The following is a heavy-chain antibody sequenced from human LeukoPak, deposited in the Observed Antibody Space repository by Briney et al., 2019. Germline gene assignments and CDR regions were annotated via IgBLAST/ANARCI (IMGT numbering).Heavy chain of an antibody. V-gene: IGHV3-21*01. D-gene: IGHD6-19*01. CDR3: ARDPGGIAVSGLGFAFDI. CDR1: GFAFSSYS. J-gene: IGHJ3*02. CDR2: ISSTSSYI. Sequence: GGSLRLSCAASGFAFSSYSMNWVRQAPGKGLEWVSSISSTSSYIYYADSVKGRFTISRDNAKNSLYLQMNSLRAEDTAVYYCARDPGGIAVSGLGFAFDIWGQGTMVTVSS.